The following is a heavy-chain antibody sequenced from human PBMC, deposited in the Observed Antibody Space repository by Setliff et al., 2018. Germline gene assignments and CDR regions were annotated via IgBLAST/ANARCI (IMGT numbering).Heavy chain of an antibody. CDR3: ARAGPTVTFFRVLVISWWDP. D-gene: IGHD3-3*01. CDR2: IYHSGST. Sequence: ETLSLTCAVSGYSISSGYYWGWIRQPPGKGLEWIGSIYHSGSTYYNPSLKSRVTISVDTSKNQFSLKLSSVTAADTATYYCARAGPTVTFFRVLVISWWDPWGQGSLVTVSS. V-gene: IGHV4-38-2*01. J-gene: IGHJ5*02. CDR1: GYSISSGYY.